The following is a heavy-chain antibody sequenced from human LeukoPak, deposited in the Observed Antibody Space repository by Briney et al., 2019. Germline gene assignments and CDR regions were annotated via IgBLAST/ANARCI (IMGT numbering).Heavy chain of an antibody. CDR1: GGSISSSSYY. J-gene: IGHJ4*02. D-gene: IGHD3-22*01. CDR2: IYYSGST. Sequence: SETLSLTCTVSGGSISSSSYYWGWIRQPPGKGLEWIGSIYYSGSTYYNPSLKSRVTISVDTSENQFSLKLSSVTAADTAVYYCARQIYDSSGYHPDYWGQGTLVTVSS. V-gene: IGHV4-39*01. CDR3: ARQIYDSSGYHPDY.